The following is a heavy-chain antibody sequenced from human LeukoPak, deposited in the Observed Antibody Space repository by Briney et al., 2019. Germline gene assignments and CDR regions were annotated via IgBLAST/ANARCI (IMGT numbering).Heavy chain of an antibody. J-gene: IGHJ6*03. CDR3: AGLLWFGAHYYYMDV. V-gene: IGHV3-21*01. CDR2: ISSSSSYI. CDR1: GFTFSSYS. D-gene: IGHD3-10*01. Sequence: GGSLRLSCAASGFTFSSYSMNWVRQAPGKGLEWVSSISSSSSYIYYADSVKGRFTISRDNAKNSLYLQMYSLRAEDTAVYYCAGLLWFGAHYYYMDVWGKGTTVTVSS.